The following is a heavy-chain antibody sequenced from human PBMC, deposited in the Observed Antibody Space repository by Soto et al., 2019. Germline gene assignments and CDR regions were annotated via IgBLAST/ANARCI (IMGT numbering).Heavy chain of an antibody. CDR1: SGSISSGGYY. Sequence: PSETLSLTCTVSSGSISSGGYYWSWIRQHPGKGLEWIGYIYYSGSTYYNPSLKSRVTISVDTSKNQFSLKLSSVTAADTAVYYCARDLARRNITIFGVAQTYYYYGMDVWGQGTTVTVSS. D-gene: IGHD3-3*01. J-gene: IGHJ6*02. CDR2: IYYSGST. CDR3: ARDLARRNITIFGVAQTYYYYGMDV. V-gene: IGHV4-31*03.